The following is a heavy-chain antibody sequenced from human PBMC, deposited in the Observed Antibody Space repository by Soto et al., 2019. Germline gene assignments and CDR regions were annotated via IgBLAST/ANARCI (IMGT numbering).Heavy chain of an antibody. CDR3: ARESEQLWLVPRIDF. CDR1: WSGSARNTAA. D-gene: IGHD6-19*01. V-gene: IGHV6-1*01. J-gene: IGHJ4*02. CDR2: TYYRSKWYN. Sequence: CTTSWSGSARNTAAGESIKQTPSRALEWLGRTYYRSKWYNDYAVSVKSRITINPDTSKNQFSLQLNSVTPEDTAVYYCARESEQLWLVPRIDFSGQRTLVTVSS.